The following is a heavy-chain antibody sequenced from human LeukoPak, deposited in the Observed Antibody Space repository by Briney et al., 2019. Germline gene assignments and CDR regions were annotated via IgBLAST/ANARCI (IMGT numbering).Heavy chain of an antibody. J-gene: IGHJ4*02. V-gene: IGHV4-30-4*01. CDR1: GGSISSGDYY. Sequence: SQTLSLTCTVSGGSISSGDYYWSWIRQPPGKGLEWIGYIYYSGSTYYNPSLKSRVTISVDTSKNQFSLKLSSVTAADTAVYHCARHYGSGSYYKAPLDYWGQGTLVTVSS. D-gene: IGHD3-10*01. CDR2: IYYSGST. CDR3: ARHYGSGSYYKAPLDY.